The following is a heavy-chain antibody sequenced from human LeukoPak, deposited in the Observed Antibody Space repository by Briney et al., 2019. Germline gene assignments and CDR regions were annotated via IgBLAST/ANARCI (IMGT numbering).Heavy chain of an antibody. V-gene: IGHV3-23*01. CDR1: EFDFSTHA. D-gene: IGHD5/OR15-5a*01. Sequence: GGSLRLSCAASEFDFSTHAMTWVRQAPGKGLEWVSAISISGTKTYYADSVKGRFTISRDNSKNTLYLQMNSLRAEDTAVYYCAKGSFYGDYWGQGTLVTVSS. CDR3: AKGSFYGDY. J-gene: IGHJ4*02. CDR2: ISISGTKT.